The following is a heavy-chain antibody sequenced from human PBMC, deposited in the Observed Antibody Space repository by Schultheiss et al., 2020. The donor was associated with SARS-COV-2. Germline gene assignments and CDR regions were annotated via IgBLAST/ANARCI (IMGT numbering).Heavy chain of an antibody. V-gene: IGHV1-8*01. CDR2: MNPNSGNT. D-gene: IGHD3-3*01. Sequence: ASVKVSCKASGYTFTSYDINWVRQATGQGLEWMGWMNPNSGNTGYAQKFQGRVTITADKSTSTAYMELSSLRSEDTAVYYCARGPAPDYDPYYYYGMDVWGQGTMVTVSS. CDR1: GYTFTSYD. J-gene: IGHJ6*02. CDR3: ARGPAPDYDPYYYYGMDV.